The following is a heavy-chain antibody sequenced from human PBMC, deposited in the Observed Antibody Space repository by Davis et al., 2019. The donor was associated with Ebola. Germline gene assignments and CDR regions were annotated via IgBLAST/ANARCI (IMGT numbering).Heavy chain of an antibody. CDR1: GFTFSSDA. D-gene: IGHD3-10*01. CDR2: ISGSGGST. V-gene: IGHV3-23*01. Sequence: GESLKISCAASGFTFSSDAMSWVRQAPGKGLEWVSGISGSGGSTYYAESVKGRFTISRDNSKNTLYLQMNSLRAEDTALYYCARETYYFGSGSFPDYWGQGTLVTVSS. CDR3: ARETYYFGSGSFPDY. J-gene: IGHJ4*02.